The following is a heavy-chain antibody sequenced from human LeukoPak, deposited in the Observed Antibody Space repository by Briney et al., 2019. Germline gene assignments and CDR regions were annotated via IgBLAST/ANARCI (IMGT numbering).Heavy chain of an antibody. CDR2: IYSGGST. CDR3: ASPYRLYDSSPKYAFDI. CDR1: GFTVSSNY. J-gene: IGHJ3*02. Sequence: GGSLRLFCAASGFTVSSNYMSWVRQAPGKGLEWVSVIYSGGSTYYADSVKGRFTISRDNSKNTLYLQMNSLRAEDTAVYYCASPYRLYDSSPKYAFDIWGQGTMVTVSS. D-gene: IGHD3-22*01. V-gene: IGHV3-66*01.